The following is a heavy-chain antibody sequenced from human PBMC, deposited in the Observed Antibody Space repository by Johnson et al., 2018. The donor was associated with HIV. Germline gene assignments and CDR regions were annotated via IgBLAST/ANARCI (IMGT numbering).Heavy chain of an antibody. CDR3: ARDGESQQLPLGDAFDV. V-gene: IGHV3-66*01. Sequence: VHLVESGGGVVRPGRSLRLSCAASGFTVSSNYMSWVRQAPGKGLEWVSVIYSGGSTYYADSVRGRFTISRDNSRNTLYLQMSSLRAEDTAMYYCARDGESQQLPLGDAFDVWGQGTMVTVSS. CDR2: IYSGGST. J-gene: IGHJ3*01. D-gene: IGHD6-13*01. CDR1: GFTVSSNY.